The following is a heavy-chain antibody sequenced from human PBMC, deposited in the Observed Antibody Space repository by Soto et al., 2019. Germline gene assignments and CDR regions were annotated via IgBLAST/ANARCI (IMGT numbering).Heavy chain of an antibody. J-gene: IGHJ4*02. CDR3: ARGSCSGSSCYEKSYFDY. D-gene: IGHD2-2*01. V-gene: IGHV4-4*02. CDR2: IYHSGSS. Sequence: QVQLQESCPGLVKPSGTLSLTCAVSCGSIYSNNWWSAVRQPPGKALEWSGEIYHSGSSNYNPSLKCRVTISVDKSKIQFSLKLSSVTAADTAVYYCARGSCSGSSCYEKSYFDYWGQGTLVTVSS. CDR1: CGSIYSNNW.